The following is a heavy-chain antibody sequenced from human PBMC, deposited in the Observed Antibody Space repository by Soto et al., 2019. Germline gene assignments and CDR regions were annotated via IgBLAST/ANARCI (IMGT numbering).Heavy chain of an antibody. CDR3: ARGGYCSGGSCYLFDY. CDR2: IIPILGIA. D-gene: IGHD2-15*01. V-gene: IGHV1-69*04. Sequence: GASVKVSCKASGYTFTSYAISWVRQAPGQGLEWMGRIIPILGIANYAQKFQGRVTITADKSTSTAYMELSSLRSEDTAVYYCARGGYCSGGSCYLFDYWGQGTLVTVS. J-gene: IGHJ4*02. CDR1: GYTFTSYA.